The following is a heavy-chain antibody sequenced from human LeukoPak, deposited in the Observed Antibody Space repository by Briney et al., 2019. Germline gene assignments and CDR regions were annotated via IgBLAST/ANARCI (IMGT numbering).Heavy chain of an antibody. CDR3: ARPRRDGYNYSYFDY. D-gene: IGHD5-24*01. V-gene: IGHV4-59*08. Sequence: PSETLSLTCTVSGGSISSYYWSWIRQPPGKGLEWIGYIYYSGSTNYNPSLKSRVTISVDTSKNQFSLKLSSVTAADTAVYYCARPRRDGYNYSYFDYWGQGTLVTVSS. CDR1: GGSISSYY. CDR2: IYYSGST. J-gene: IGHJ4*02.